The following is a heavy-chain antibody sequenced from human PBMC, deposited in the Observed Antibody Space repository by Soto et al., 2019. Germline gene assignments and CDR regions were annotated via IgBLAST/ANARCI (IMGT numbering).Heavy chain of an antibody. Sequence: GGSLRLSCAASGFTFSSYEMNWVRQAPGKGLEWVSYISSSGSTIYYADSVKGRFTISRDNAKNSLYLQMNSLRAEDTAVYYCARWKPRRIVVFYSYYYGMDVWGQGTTVTVSS. CDR1: GFTFSSYE. CDR2: ISSSGSTI. CDR3: ARWKPRRIVVFYSYYYGMDV. D-gene: IGHD2-15*01. J-gene: IGHJ6*02. V-gene: IGHV3-48*03.